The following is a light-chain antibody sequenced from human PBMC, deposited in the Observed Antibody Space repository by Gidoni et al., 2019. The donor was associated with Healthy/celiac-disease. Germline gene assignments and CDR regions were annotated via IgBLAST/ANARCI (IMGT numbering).Light chain of an antibody. V-gene: IGKV3-20*01. CDR1: QSVSSSY. CDR3: QQYGSSPPT. CDR2: GAS. Sequence: EIVLTQSPGTLSLSPGERATLPCRASQSVSSSYLAWYQQKPGQAPRLLIYGASSRATGIPDRFSGSGSGTDFTLTISRLDPEDFAVYYCQQYGSSPPTFGQGTKLEIK. J-gene: IGKJ2*01.